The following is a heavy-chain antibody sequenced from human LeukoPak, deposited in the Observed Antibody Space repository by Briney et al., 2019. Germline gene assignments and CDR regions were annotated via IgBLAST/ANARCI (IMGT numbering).Heavy chain of an antibody. Sequence: SVKVSCKASGGTFSSYAISWVRQAPGQGLEWMGGIIPIFDTANYAQKFQGRVTITADESTSTAYMELSSLRSEDTAVYYCARGATVVTYYFDYWGQGTLVTVSS. V-gene: IGHV1-69*13. CDR2: IIPIFDTA. CDR1: GGTFSSYA. J-gene: IGHJ4*02. CDR3: ARGATVVTYYFDY. D-gene: IGHD4-23*01.